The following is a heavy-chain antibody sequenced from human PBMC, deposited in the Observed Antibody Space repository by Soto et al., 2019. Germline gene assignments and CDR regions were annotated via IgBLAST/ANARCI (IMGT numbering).Heavy chain of an antibody. CDR1: GGSISSYY. V-gene: IGHV4-59*01. Sequence: SETLSLTCTVSGGSISSYYWSWIRQPPGKGLEWIGYIYYSGSTNYNPSLKSRVTISVDTSKNQFSLKLSSVTAADTAVYYCARDNSSGWYSYFDYWGQGILVTVSS. CDR2: IYYSGST. D-gene: IGHD6-19*01. CDR3: ARDNSSGWYSYFDY. J-gene: IGHJ4*02.